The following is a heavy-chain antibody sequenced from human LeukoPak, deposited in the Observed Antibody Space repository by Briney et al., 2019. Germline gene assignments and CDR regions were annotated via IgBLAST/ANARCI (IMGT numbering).Heavy chain of an antibody. CDR1: GFTFNNYA. D-gene: IGHD2-2*01. J-gene: IGHJ5*01. V-gene: IGHV3-23*01. CDR3: AKEPXEYCSSTSCPNWFDS. Sequence: GGSLRLSCAASGFTFNNYAMSWVRQAPGKGLEWVSAISASGGTTYYADSVKGRFTISRDNSENTLFLQMNSLRAEDTAVYYCAKEPXEYCSSTSCPNWFDSWGQGTLVTVSS. CDR2: ISASGGTT.